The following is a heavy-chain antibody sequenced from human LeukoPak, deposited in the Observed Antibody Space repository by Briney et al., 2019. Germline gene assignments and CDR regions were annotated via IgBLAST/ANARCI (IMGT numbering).Heavy chain of an antibody. CDR2: ISYDGSNK. CDR1: GFTFSSYS. CDR3: ARDRLFRNWNDPYYFDY. J-gene: IGHJ4*02. D-gene: IGHD1-1*01. Sequence: GGSLRLSCAASGFTFSSYSMNWVRQAPGKGLEWVAVISYDGSNKYYAESVKGRFTISRDNSKNTLFLQMNSLRAEDTAVYYCARDRLFRNWNDPYYFDYWGQGTLVTVSS. V-gene: IGHV3-30*03.